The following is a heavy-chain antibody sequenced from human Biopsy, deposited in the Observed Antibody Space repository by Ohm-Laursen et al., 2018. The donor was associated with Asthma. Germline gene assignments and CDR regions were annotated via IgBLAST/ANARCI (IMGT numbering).Heavy chain of an antibody. CDR1: GFTFRAHA. CDR3: AKDRSGTWYGFDY. CDR2: ISGNSGIT. J-gene: IGHJ4*02. Sequence: SLRLSCTASGFTFRAHAMIWVRQAPGKGLEWVSIISGNSGITNYADSVRDWFTIPRDNSQNTLYLHMDSLSAEDTVEYYGAKDRSGTWYGFDYWGQGTLVTVSS. D-gene: IGHD6-13*01. V-gene: IGHV3-23*01.